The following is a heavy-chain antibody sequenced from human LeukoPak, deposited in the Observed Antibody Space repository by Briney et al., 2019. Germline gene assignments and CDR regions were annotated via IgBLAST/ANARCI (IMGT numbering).Heavy chain of an antibody. CDR2: IYYSGST. V-gene: IGHV4-39*01. CDR1: GGSISSSSYC. J-gene: IGHJ4*02. CDR3: ASGYQWELLRYYFDY. D-gene: IGHD1-26*01. Sequence: SETLSLTCTVSGGSISSSSYCWGWIRQPPGKGLEWIGSIYYSGSTYYNPSLKSRVTISVDTSKNQFSLKLSSVTAADTAVYYCASGYQWELLRYYFDYWGQGTLVTVSS.